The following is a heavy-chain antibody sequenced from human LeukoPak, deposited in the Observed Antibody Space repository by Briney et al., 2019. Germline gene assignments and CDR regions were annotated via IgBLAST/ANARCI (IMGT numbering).Heavy chain of an antibody. CDR2: ISSSSSYI. J-gene: IGHJ4*02. CDR3: ARDRTPRGELSLGAFDY. Sequence: PGGSLRLSCAASGFTFSSYCMDWVRQTPGKGLEWVSSISSSSSYIYYADSVKGRFTISRDNAKNSLYLQMNSLRAEDTAVYYCARDRTPRGELSLGAFDYWGQGTLVTVSS. CDR1: GFTFSSYC. V-gene: IGHV3-21*01. D-gene: IGHD3-16*02.